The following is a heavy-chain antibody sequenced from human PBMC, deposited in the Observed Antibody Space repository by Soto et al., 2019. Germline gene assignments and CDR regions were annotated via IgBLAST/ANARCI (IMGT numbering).Heavy chain of an antibody. CDR2: IYYSGST. CDR1: GGSISSYY. V-gene: IGHV4-59*08. CDR3: ARQLRYFDPNFDY. D-gene: IGHD3-9*01. Sequence: PSETLSLTCTVSGGSISSYYWSWIRQPPGKGLEWIGYIYYSGSTNYNPSLKSRVTISVDTSKNQFSLKLSSVTAADTAVYYCARQLRYFDPNFDYWGQGTLVTVSS. J-gene: IGHJ4*02.